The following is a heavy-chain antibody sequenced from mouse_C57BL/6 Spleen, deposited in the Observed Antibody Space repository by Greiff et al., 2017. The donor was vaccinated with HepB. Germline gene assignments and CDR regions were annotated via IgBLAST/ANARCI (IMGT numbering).Heavy chain of an antibody. V-gene: IGHV1-39*01. Sequence: EVKVVESGPELVKPGASVKISCKASGYSFTDYNMNWVKQSNGKSLEWIGVINPNYGTTSYNQKFKGKATLTVDQSSSTAYMQLNSLTSEDSAVYHCARSITTVASGGYFDYWGQGTTLTVSS. CDR1: GYSFTDYN. J-gene: IGHJ2*01. CDR3: ARSITTVASGGYFDY. CDR2: INPNYGTT. D-gene: IGHD1-1*01.